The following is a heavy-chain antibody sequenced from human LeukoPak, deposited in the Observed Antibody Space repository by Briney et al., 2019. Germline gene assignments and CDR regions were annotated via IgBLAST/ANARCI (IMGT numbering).Heavy chain of an antibody. V-gene: IGHV4-34*01. CDR1: GGSFSGYY. Sequence: SETLSPTCAVYGGSFSGYYWSWIRQPPGKGLEWIGEINHSGSTNYNPSLKSRVTISVDTSKNQFSLKLSSVTAADTAAYYCARGRYGGNYLDPWGQGTLVTVSS. CDR2: INHSGST. CDR3: ARGRYGGNYLDP. D-gene: IGHD4-23*01. J-gene: IGHJ5*02.